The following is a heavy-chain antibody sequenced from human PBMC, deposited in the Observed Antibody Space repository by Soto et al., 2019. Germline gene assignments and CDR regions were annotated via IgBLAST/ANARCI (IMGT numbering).Heavy chain of an antibody. J-gene: IGHJ4*02. CDR2: ISGSGGST. CDR3: AKGANYLGNKYYFDY. D-gene: IGHD3-10*01. Sequence: PGGSLRLSCAASGFTFSSYAMSWVRQAPGKGLEWVSAISGSGGSTYYADSVKGRFTISRDNSKNTQYLQMKNMRAEDTAVYYCAKGANYLGNKYYFDYWGQGTLVTVSS. V-gene: IGHV3-23*01. CDR1: GFTFSSYA.